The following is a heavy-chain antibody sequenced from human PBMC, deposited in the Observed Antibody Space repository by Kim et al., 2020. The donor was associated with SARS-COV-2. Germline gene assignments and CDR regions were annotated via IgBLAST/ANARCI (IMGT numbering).Heavy chain of an antibody. Sequence: GGSLRLSCAASGFTFSNYGMSWVRRAPGKGLEWLVNIRQDGGGKYYVDSVKGRFTISRDSAKNSLYLQMNSLRADDTAVYYCADLYGIGGWGLGTTVIVS. J-gene: IGHJ6*02. CDR3: ADLYGIGG. CDR1: GFTFSNYG. V-gene: IGHV3-7*01. CDR2: IRQDGGGK.